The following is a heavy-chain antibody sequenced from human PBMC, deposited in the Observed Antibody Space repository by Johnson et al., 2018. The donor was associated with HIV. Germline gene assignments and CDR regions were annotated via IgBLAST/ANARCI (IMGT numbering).Heavy chain of an antibody. CDR1: GFTFSSYG. J-gene: IGHJ3*02. V-gene: IGHV3-30*18. CDR3: AKEGRYVEGAFDI. CDR2: ISYDGSNK. Sequence: QVQLVESGGGVVQPGRSLRLSCAASGFTFSSYGMHWVRQAPGKGLEWVAVISYDGSNKYYADSVKGRFTNSRDNSKNTLYLQMNSLRAEDTAVYYCAKEGRYVEGAFDIWGQGTMVTVSS. D-gene: IGHD5-12*01.